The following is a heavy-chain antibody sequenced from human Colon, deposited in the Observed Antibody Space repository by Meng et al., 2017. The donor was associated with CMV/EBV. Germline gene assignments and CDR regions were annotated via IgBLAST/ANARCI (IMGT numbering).Heavy chain of an antibody. CDR3: ARARVFSVAGTRRFYGMDV. Sequence: SVKVSCKASGGTFSSYAISWVRQAPGQGLEWMGGIIPILGIANYAQKFQGRVTITADKSTSTAYMELSSLRSEDTAVYYCARARVFSVAGTRRFYGMDVWGQGTTVTVS. CDR2: IIPILGIA. CDR1: GGTFSSYA. D-gene: IGHD6-19*01. V-gene: IGHV1-69*10. J-gene: IGHJ6*02.